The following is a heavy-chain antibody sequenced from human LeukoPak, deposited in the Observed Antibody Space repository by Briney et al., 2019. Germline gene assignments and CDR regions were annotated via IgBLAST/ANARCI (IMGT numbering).Heavy chain of an antibody. Sequence: SETLSLTCAVYGGSFSGNYWSWIRQPPGKGLEWIGEINHSGSTNYNPSLKSRVTISVDTSKNQFSLKLSSVTAADTAVYYCARGVPRITIFGVVTGNWFDPWGQGTLVTVSS. CDR1: GGSFSGNY. J-gene: IGHJ5*02. CDR3: ARGVPRITIFGVVTGNWFDP. D-gene: IGHD3-3*01. CDR2: INHSGST. V-gene: IGHV4-34*01.